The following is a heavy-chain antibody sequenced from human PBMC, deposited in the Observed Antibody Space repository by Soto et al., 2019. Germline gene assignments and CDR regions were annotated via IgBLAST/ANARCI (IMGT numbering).Heavy chain of an antibody. D-gene: IGHD3-3*01. CDR2: ISGSGGST. V-gene: IGHV3-23*01. CDR1: GFTFSSYA. Sequence: QPGGSLRLSCAASGFTFSSYAMSWVRQAPGKGLEWVSAISGSGGSTYYADSVKGRFTISRDNSKNTLYLQMNSLRAEDTAVYYCAKDRAQYYDFWSGYPLHAFDIWGQGTMVTVSS. CDR3: AKDRAQYYDFWSGYPLHAFDI. J-gene: IGHJ3*02.